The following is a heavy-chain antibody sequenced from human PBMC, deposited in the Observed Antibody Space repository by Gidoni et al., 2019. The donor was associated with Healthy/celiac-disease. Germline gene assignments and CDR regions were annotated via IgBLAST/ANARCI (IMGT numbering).Heavy chain of an antibody. CDR3: ARDLKCSGGSCYSGDGY. CDR2: IIPILGIA. V-gene: IGHV1-69*09. D-gene: IGHD2-15*01. CDR1: GGTLSSYA. J-gene: IGHJ4*02. Sequence: QVQLVQSGAEVKKPGSSVKVSCKASGGTLSSYAISWVRQAPGQGLEWMGRIIPILGIANYAQKFQGRVTITADKSTSTAYMELSSLRSEDTAVYYCARDLKCSGGSCYSGDGYWGQGTLVTVSS.